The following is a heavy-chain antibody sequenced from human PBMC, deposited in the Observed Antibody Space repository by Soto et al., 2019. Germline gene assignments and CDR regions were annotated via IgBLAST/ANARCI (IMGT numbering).Heavy chain of an antibody. CDR3: ASLWCGELW. CDR1: GGSFSGYY. D-gene: IGHD3-10*01. V-gene: IGHV4-34*01. J-gene: IGHJ4*02. Sequence: QVQLQQWGAGLLKPSETLSLTCAVYGGSFSGYYWSWIRQPPGKGLEWIGEINHSGSTNYNPSLKSRVTRSVDTSKHQFPLKLSSLTAADPAVYYCASLWCGELWWGQGTLVTVSS. CDR2: INHSGST.